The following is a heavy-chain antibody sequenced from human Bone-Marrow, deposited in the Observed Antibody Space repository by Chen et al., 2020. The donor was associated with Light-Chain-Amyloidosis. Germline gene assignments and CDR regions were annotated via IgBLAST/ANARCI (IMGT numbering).Heavy chain of an antibody. CDR2: IDYSGST. CDR1: GYSISSGYS. J-gene: IGHJ4*02. Sequence: QVQLQESGPGLVKPSETLSLTCSLSGYSISSGYSWGWIRQPPGKGLEWIGSIDYSGSTYYNPSLKRRVTISVDTSKNQFSRTLSSVAAGGTAVDYCASDWYDYVWGSYRYPFDYWGQGALVTFSS. CDR3: ASDWYDYVWGSYRYPFDY. V-gene: IGHV4-38-2*02. D-gene: IGHD3-16*02.